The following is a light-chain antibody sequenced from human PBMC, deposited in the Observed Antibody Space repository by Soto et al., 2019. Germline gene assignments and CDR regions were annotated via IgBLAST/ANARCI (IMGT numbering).Light chain of an antibody. J-gene: IGLJ1*01. Sequence: QSALTQPASVSGAPGQSITISCTGTSNDVGGYKYVSWYQQRPGTAPKLIMFEVNNRPSGVSDRFSGSRSANTASLTISGLQAQDEADYYCSSYSSNNILSYVFGTGTKVTLL. CDR2: EVN. CDR1: SNDVGGYKY. CDR3: SSYSSNNILSYV. V-gene: IGLV2-14*03.